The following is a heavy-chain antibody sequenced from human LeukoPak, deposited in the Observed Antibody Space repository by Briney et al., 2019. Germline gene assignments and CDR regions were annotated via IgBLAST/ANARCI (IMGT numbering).Heavy chain of an antibody. V-gene: IGHV3-30*02. J-gene: IGHJ6*03. CDR1: GFTFSSYG. Sequence: PGGSLRLSCAASGFTFSSYGMPWVRQAPGKGLEWAAFIRYDGSNKYYADSVKGRFTISRDNSKNTLYLQMNSLRAEDTAVYYCAKDRPLRYFDYMDVWGKGTTVTVSS. CDR3: AKDRPLRYFDYMDV. D-gene: IGHD3-9*01. CDR2: IRYDGSNK.